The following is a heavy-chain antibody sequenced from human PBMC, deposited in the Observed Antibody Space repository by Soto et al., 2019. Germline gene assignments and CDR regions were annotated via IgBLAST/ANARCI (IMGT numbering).Heavy chain of an antibody. CDR3: GRENYISDAFDI. Sequence: GGSLRLSCAASGFTVSRNYMSWVRQAPGKGLEWVSVIYSGGSTYYADSVKGRFTISRDNSKNTLYLQMNSLRAEDTAVYYCGRENYISDAFDIWGQGTMVTVSS. V-gene: IGHV3-66*01. J-gene: IGHJ3*02. D-gene: IGHD3-10*01. CDR1: GFTVSRNY. CDR2: IYSGGST.